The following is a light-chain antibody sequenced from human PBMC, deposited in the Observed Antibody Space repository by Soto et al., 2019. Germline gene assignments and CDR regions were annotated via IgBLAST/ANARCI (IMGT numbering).Light chain of an antibody. J-gene: IGKJ1*01. CDR2: KAS. CDR1: QSISSW. CDR3: QQYNSYPWT. V-gene: IGKV1-5*03. Sequence: DIQMTQSPSTLSASVGDRVTITCRASQSISSWLAWYQQKPGIGPKLLISKASSLESGVPSRFSGSGSGTEFTLTISSLQPDDFATYYCQQYNSYPWTFGQGTKVELK.